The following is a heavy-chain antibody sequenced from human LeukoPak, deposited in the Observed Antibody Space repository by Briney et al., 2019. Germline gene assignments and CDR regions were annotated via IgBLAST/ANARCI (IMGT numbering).Heavy chain of an antibody. CDR1: GYTFTSYA. Sequence: PGASVKVSCKASGYTFTSYAISWVRQAPGQGLEWMGRIIPIFGIANYAQKFQGRVTITADKSTSTAYMELSSLRSEDTAVYYCAGEDQSGGILDYGTWFDPWGQGTLVTVSS. D-gene: IGHD4-17*01. CDR3: AGEDQSGGILDYGTWFDP. J-gene: IGHJ5*02. V-gene: IGHV1-69*04. CDR2: IIPIFGIA.